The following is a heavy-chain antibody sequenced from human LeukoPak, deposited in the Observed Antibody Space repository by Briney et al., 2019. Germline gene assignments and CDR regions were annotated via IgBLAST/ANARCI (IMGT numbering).Heavy chain of an antibody. CDR3: ARGRGFWSGYYLDY. D-gene: IGHD3-3*01. Sequence: SETLSLTCAVYGGSFSGYYWSWIRQPPGKGLEWIGEINHSGSTNYNPSLKSRVTISVDTSKNQFSLKLSSVTAADTAVYYCARGRGFWSGYYLDYWGQGTLVTVSS. J-gene: IGHJ4*02. CDR2: INHSGST. V-gene: IGHV4-34*01. CDR1: GGSFSGYY.